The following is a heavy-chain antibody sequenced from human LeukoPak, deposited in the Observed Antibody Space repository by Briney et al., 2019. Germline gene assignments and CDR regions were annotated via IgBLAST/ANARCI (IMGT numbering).Heavy chain of an antibody. CDR3: ARSYDSSGYYSDGGLDY. J-gene: IGHJ4*02. V-gene: IGHV3-48*03. CDR2: ISSSGSTI. D-gene: IGHD3-22*01. CDR1: GFTFSSYE. Sequence: GGSLRLSCAASGFTFSSYEMNWVRQAPGKGLEWVSYISSSGSTIYYADSVKGRFTISRDNAKNSLYLQMNSLRAEDTAVYYCARSYDSSGYYSDGGLDYWGQGTLVTVSS.